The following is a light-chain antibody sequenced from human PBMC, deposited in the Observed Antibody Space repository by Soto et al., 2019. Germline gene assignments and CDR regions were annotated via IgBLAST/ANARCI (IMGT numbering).Light chain of an antibody. Sequence: EIVLTQSPGTLSLSPGERATLSSRASQRVSSNSLAWYQQRPGQAPRLLIYGASSRATGIPDRFSGSGSGTDFTLTISKLEPEDFAVYYCQQYGSSPGTFGQGTKVEIK. CDR3: QQYGSSPGT. CDR1: QRVSSNS. CDR2: GAS. V-gene: IGKV3-20*01. J-gene: IGKJ1*01.